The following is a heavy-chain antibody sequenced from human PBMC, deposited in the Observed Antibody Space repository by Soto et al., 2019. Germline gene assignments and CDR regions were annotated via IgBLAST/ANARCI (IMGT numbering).Heavy chain of an antibody. Sequence: EVQLVESGGGLVKPGGSLRLSCAASGFTFSSYSMNWVRQAPGKGLEWVSSISSSSSYIYYADSVKGRFTISRDNAKNXLXLXXNRLRAEDTAVYYCARGDSIVVVPAANYYYYGMDVWGQGTTVTVSS. CDR2: ISSSSSYI. J-gene: IGHJ6*02. CDR1: GFTFSSYS. V-gene: IGHV3-21*01. CDR3: ARGDSIVVVPAANYYYYGMDV. D-gene: IGHD2-2*01.